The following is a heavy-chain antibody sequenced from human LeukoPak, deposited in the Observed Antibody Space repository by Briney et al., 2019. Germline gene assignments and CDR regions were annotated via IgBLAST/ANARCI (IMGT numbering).Heavy chain of an antibody. CDR2: IKQDGSEK. J-gene: IGHJ3*02. D-gene: IGHD3-9*01. CDR3: ARDSTYYDILTGYYIGAFDI. V-gene: IGHV3-7*03. Sequence: GGSLRLSCAASGFTFSTYWMTWVRQAPGKGLEWVANIKQDGSEKYYVDSVKGRSTISRDNAKNSLYLQMNSLRAEDTAVYYCARDSTYYDILTGYYIGAFDIWGQGTMVTVSS. CDR1: GFTFSTYW.